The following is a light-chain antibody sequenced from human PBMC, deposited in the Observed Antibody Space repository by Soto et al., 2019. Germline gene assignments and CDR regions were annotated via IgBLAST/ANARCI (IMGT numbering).Light chain of an antibody. CDR1: SSNIGSNT. V-gene: IGLV1-44*01. Sequence: QLVLTQPPSASGTPGQGVTISCSGSSSNIGSNTVNWYQQLPGTAPKLLIYSNNQRPSGVPDRFSGSKSGTSASLAISGLQSEDGTDYYCAAWDDSLNGLYVFGTGTKVTVL. CDR3: AAWDDSLNGLYV. J-gene: IGLJ1*01. CDR2: SNN.